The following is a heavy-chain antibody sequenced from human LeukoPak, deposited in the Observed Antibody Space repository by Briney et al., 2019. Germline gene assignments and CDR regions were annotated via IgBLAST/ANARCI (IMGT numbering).Heavy chain of an antibody. Sequence: SETLSLTCTVSGYSISSGYYWGWIRQPPGKGLEWIGSIYHSGSTYYNPSLKSRVTISVDKSKNQFSLRLNSVTAADTAVYYCARGPWQQLAHFDNWGQGTLVTVSS. J-gene: IGHJ4*02. D-gene: IGHD6-13*01. CDR3: ARGPWQQLAHFDN. CDR1: GYSISSGYY. V-gene: IGHV4-38-2*02. CDR2: IYHSGST.